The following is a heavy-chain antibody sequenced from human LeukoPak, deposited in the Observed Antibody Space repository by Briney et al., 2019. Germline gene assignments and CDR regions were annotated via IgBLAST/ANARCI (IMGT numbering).Heavy chain of an antibody. J-gene: IGHJ4*02. CDR3: SKAYLVGAPLPIGY. Sequence: GVSLRLSCAASRFTFCSYDMIWVRQAQGKGLVGVLAISGSCGSTYYADSVKVRFTISRDNSKNTLYLQKNSLRAEDTAVYYCSKAYLVGAPLPIGYWGQGTLVTVSS. CDR1: RFTFCSYD. CDR2: ISGSCGST. V-gene: IGHV3-23*01. D-gene: IGHD1-26*01.